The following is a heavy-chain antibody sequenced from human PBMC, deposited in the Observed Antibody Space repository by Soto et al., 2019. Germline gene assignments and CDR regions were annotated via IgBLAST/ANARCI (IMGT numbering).Heavy chain of an antibody. CDR2: IIPIFGTA. CDR3: ARAGGSVAGLESNAFDS. Sequence: SVKVSCKASGGTFSSYAISWVRQVPGQGLEWMGGIIPIFGTANYAQKFQGRVTITADESTSTAYMELSSLRSEDTAVYYCARAGGSVAGLESNAFDSWGQGTMVTVSS. CDR1: GGTFSSYA. J-gene: IGHJ3*02. V-gene: IGHV1-69*13. D-gene: IGHD6-19*01.